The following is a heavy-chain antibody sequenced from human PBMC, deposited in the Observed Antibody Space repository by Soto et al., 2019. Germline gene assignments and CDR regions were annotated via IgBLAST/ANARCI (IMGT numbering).Heavy chain of an antibody. V-gene: IGHV1-18*01. CDR3: ARAASYCSSTSCYADYYGMDV. CDR2: ISAYNGNT. Sequence: QVQLVQSGAEVKKPGASVKVSCKASGYTFTSYGISWVRQAPGQGLEWMGWISAYNGNTNYAQKLQGRGTMTTDTSTSTAYMELRSLRSDDTAVYYCARAASYCSSTSCYADYYGMDVWGQGTTVTVSS. J-gene: IGHJ6*02. CDR1: GYTFTSYG. D-gene: IGHD2-2*01.